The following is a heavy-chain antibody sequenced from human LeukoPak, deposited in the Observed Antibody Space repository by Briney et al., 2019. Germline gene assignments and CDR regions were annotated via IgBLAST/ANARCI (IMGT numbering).Heavy chain of an antibody. CDR3: ARRLSDYFDSTGSYIDAFDI. D-gene: IGHD3-22*01. V-gene: IGHV4-59*08. CDR2: IHYRAGT. J-gene: IGHJ3*02. CDR1: GVSISTSF. Sequence: PSETLSLTCTVSGVSISTSFWTWIRQPPGKGLEWVGHIHYRAGTTYNPSLKSRVTISVDTSKSQLSLNLSSVTAADTAVYYCARRLSDYFDSTGSYIDAFDIWGQGTVVTVSS.